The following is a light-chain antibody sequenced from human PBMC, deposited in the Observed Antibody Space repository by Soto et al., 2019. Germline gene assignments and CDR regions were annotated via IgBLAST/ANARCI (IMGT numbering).Light chain of an antibody. V-gene: IGLV2-8*01. CDR2: EVT. CDR1: SSDVGGYNY. J-gene: IGLJ3*02. CDR3: SSYAGNNNVGV. Sequence: QSALTQPPSASGSPGQSVTISCTGTSSDVGGYNYVSWYQQHPGKAPKLIIYEVTKRPSGVPDRFSGSKSGNTASLTVSGLQAEDEADYYCSSYAGNNNVGVFGGGTKLTVL.